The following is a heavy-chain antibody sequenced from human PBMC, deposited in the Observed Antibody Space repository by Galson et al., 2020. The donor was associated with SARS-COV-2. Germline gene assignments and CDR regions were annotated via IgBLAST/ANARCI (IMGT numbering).Heavy chain of an antibody. J-gene: IGHJ4*02. Sequence: SETLSITCTVSGGSTSSNSYYWRWIRQPPGPRLEWIGRIYYRGSTYYNPSLKSRVTISVDPSKNQFSLKLSSVTAADTAVYYCARDGDGYNYMTYYFDYWGQGTLVTVSS. CDR3: ARDGDGYNYMTYYFDY. CDR2: IYYRGST. V-gene: IGHV4-39*07. D-gene: IGHD5-12*01. CDR1: GGSTSSNSYY.